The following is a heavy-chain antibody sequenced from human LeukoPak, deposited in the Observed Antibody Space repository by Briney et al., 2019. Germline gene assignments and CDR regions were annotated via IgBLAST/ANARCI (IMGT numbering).Heavy chain of an antibody. D-gene: IGHD2-15*01. CDR1: GGTFSSYA. Sequence: SVKVSCKASGGTFSSYAISWVRQAPGQGLEWMGRIIPILGIANYAQKFQGRVTITADKSTSTAYMELSSLRSEDTAVYYCASWWQLGGFDHWGQGTLVTVSS. V-gene: IGHV1-69*04. CDR2: IIPILGIA. J-gene: IGHJ4*02. CDR3: ASWWQLGGFDH.